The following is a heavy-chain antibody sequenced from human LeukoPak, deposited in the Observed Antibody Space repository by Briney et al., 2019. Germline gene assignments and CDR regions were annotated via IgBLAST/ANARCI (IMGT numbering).Heavy chain of an antibody. Sequence: GGSLRLSCAASGFTFSSYAMHWVRQAPGKGLEYVSAISINGGTTYYANSVKGRFTISRDNSKNSLYLQMNSLRDEDTAVYYCARNTYDSSGSLFDYWGQGTLVTVSS. D-gene: IGHD3-22*01. CDR3: ARNTYDSSGSLFDY. CDR2: ISINGGTT. CDR1: GFTFSSYA. J-gene: IGHJ4*02. V-gene: IGHV3-64*01.